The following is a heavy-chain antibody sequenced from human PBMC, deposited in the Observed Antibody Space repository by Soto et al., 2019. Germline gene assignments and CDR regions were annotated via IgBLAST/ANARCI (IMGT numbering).Heavy chain of an antibody. CDR3: ARGAAAGDAAYFQH. Sequence: EVQLVESGGGLVQPGGSLRLSCAASGFTVSSNYMSWVRQAPGKGLEWVSVIYSGGSTYYADSVKGRFTISRDNSKNTLYLQMNSLRAEDTAVYYCARGAAAGDAAYFQHWGQGTLVTVSS. CDR1: GFTVSSNY. CDR2: IYSGGST. J-gene: IGHJ1*01. D-gene: IGHD6-13*01. V-gene: IGHV3-66*01.